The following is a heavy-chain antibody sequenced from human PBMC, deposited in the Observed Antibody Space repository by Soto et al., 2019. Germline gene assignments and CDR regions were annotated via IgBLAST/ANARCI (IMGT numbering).Heavy chain of an antibody. V-gene: IGHV3-15*07. CDR1: GFTFSNAW. CDR2: TKSKTDGGTT. Sequence: EVQLVESGGGLVKPGGSLRLSCAASGFTFSNAWMNWVRQAPGKGLEWAGRTKSKTDGGTTDYAAPVNGRFTISRDDAKNTLDLQMNSLKTEDTAVDYCGSPHSGLNRSSFDYWGQGNLVTVSS. D-gene: IGHD1-26*01. J-gene: IGHJ4*02. CDR3: GSPHSGLNRSSFDY.